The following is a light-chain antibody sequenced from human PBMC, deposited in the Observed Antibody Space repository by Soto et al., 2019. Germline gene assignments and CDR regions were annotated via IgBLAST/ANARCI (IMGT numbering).Light chain of an antibody. Sequence: EVVMTQSPATLSVSPGESATVSCRASQSVSSKLAWYQQKPGQAPRLLIYGASTRATGVPARFSGSGSGTEFTLTISSLQSKDFAVYYCQQYNNWPPWTFGQGTRVEIK. CDR2: GAS. CDR3: QQYNNWPPWT. CDR1: QSVSSK. V-gene: IGKV3-15*01. J-gene: IGKJ1*01.